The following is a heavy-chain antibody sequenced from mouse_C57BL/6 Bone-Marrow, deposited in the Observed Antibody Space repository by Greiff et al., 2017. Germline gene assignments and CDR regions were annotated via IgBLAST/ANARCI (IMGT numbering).Heavy chain of an antibody. CDR2: ISHSGST. Sequence: EVKLVESGPGLAKPCPTLYLTCSVTGYSITSDYWNWIRKIPGKKLEYMGYISHSGSTYYNPSINNGISITRDTSTHQYYLQLNSVTTEDTATYYCARGYLAYWGQGTLVTVSA. CDR3: ARGYLAY. V-gene: IGHV3-8*01. CDR1: GYSITSDY. J-gene: IGHJ3*01.